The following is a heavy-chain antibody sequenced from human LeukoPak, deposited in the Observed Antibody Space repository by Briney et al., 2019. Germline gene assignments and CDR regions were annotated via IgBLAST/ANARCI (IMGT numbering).Heavy chain of an antibody. CDR1: GFTFSSYG. V-gene: IGHV3-30*03. CDR2: ISYDGSKK. CDR3: ASRLWFGEQPDY. Sequence: GRSLRLSCAASGFTFSSYGMHWVRQAPGKGLGWVAVISYDGSKKYYADSVKGRFTISRDNSKNTLYLQMNSLRAEDTAVYYCASRLWFGEQPDYWGQGTLVTVSS. J-gene: IGHJ4*02. D-gene: IGHD3-10*01.